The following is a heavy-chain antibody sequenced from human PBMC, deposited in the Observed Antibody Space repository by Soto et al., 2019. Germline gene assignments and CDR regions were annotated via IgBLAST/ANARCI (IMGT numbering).Heavy chain of an antibody. CDR1: GDSISSYY. V-gene: IGHV4-59*01. D-gene: IGHD2-21*01. Sequence: PSETLCLTCAVSGDSISSYYWGWIRQPPGKGLEWMGYISYSGSTNYNPSLKSRVTISSDTTTVYMELENLTSDDTAVYYCARDIAFSIDHWGQGTLVTVSS. J-gene: IGHJ4*02. CDR2: ISYSGST. CDR3: ARDIAFSIDH.